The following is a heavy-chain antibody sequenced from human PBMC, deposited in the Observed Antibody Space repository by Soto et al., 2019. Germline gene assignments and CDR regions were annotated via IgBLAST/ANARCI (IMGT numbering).Heavy chain of an antibody. V-gene: IGHV4-30-2*01. CDR1: GGSISSGGYS. J-gene: IGHJ4*02. CDR3: ARHFSVDYFDS. Sequence: SETLSLTCAVSGGSISSGGYSWSWIRQPPGKGLEWIGYMYHSGSTYYNPSLKSRVTISVDRSKNQFSLKLSSVTAADTAVYYCARHFSVDYFDSWGQGALVTVSS. CDR2: MYHSGST.